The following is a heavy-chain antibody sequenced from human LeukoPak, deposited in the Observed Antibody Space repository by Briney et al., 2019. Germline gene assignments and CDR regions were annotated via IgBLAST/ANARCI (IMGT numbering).Heavy chain of an antibody. CDR1: GGSISSYY. CDR3: ARNLYGDYGSNYPSYYYGMDV. D-gene: IGHD4-17*01. Sequence: SETLSLTCTVSGGSISSYYWSWIRQPPGKGLEWIGYIYYSGSTNYNPSLKSRVTISVDTSKNQFSLKLSSVTAADTAVYYCARNLYGDYGSNYPSYYYGMDVWGQGTTVTVSS. CDR2: IYYSGST. J-gene: IGHJ6*02. V-gene: IGHV4-59*08.